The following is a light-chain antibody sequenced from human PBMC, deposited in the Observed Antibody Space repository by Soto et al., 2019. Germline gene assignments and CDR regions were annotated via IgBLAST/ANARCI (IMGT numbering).Light chain of an antibody. CDR3: ASCTTSTTMI. Sequence: QSALTQPASVSGSPGQSITISCTGTSSDIGAYNFVSWHQQHPGKAPKLMLYDVNLRPSGVSNCFSASKSGNTASLTISGLQAEDEADYYCASCTTSTTMIFGGGTKLTVL. J-gene: IGLJ2*01. CDR1: SSDIGAYNF. V-gene: IGLV2-14*03. CDR2: DVN.